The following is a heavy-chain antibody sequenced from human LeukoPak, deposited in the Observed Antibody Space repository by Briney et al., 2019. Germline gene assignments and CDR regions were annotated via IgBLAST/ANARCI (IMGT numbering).Heavy chain of an antibody. J-gene: IGHJ4*02. D-gene: IGHD2/OR15-2a*01. V-gene: IGHV3-23*01. CDR3: SRVVFSKNTTFDY. CDR1: GFTFSNYA. Sequence: PGGSLRLSCTTSGFTFSNYAMNWVRQAPGKGLEWVSLISTGGDNTYYADPVKGRFTISRDNPKNTLYLQMNSLRAEDSAVYFCSRVVFSKNTTFDYWGQGTLVTASS. CDR2: ISTGGDNT.